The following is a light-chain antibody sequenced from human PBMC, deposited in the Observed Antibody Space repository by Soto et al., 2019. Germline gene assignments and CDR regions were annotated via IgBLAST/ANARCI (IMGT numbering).Light chain of an antibody. Sequence: DIQMTQSPSTLSASVGDRVTITCRASQNIGTLLAWYQQKPGKAPIFLIYKASTLESGVPSRFSGSGSGTEFTLPISSLQPDDFATYYCQHYNSYPLTFGQGTKLEIK. CDR1: QNIGTL. J-gene: IGKJ2*01. CDR3: QHYNSYPLT. V-gene: IGKV1-5*03. CDR2: KAS.